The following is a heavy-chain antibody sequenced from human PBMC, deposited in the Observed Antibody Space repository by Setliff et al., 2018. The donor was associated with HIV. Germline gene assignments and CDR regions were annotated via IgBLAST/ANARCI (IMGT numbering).Heavy chain of an antibody. Sequence: SETLSLTCTVSGGSIRSSSSYWGWIRQPPGKGLERIGIIYYSGSTYYKPSLKSRVTISVDTSKNQFSLKLNSVTAADTAMYYCARVVDADYLDYWGQGTPVTVSS. CDR1: GGSIRSSSSY. V-gene: IGHV4-39*01. CDR3: ARVVDADYLDY. J-gene: IGHJ4*02. D-gene: IGHD2-15*01. CDR2: IYYSGST.